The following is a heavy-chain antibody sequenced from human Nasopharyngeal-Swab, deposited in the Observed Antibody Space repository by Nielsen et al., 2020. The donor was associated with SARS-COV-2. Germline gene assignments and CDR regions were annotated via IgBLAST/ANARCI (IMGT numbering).Heavy chain of an antibody. J-gene: IGHJ4*02. CDR1: GFSSSDYY. CDR3: ARVEDNFGDYIDY. CDR2: ISSDRSIYT. V-gene: IGHV3-11*06. Sequence: GESLKISCAASGFSSSDYYMSWIRQAPGKGLEWVAYISSDRSIYTFYADSVKGRFTISRDTAKNSLSLQMDSLSVEDTAVYFCARVEDNFGDYIDYWGQGTLVAVSS. D-gene: IGHD4-17*01.